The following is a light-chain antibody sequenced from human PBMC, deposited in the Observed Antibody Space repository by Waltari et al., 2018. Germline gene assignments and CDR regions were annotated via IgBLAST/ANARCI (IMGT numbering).Light chain of an antibody. CDR3: GSYRSGSTLV. Sequence: QSALTQPASVSGSPGQSTPISCTGTSTDTRGHTHVSWYQQHPGKAPKIIIYNVHNRPSGVSDRFSGSKSGNTASLTISGLQAEDEADYYCGSYRSGSTLVFGGGTRLTVL. CDR2: NVH. V-gene: IGLV2-14*03. J-gene: IGLJ2*01. CDR1: STDTRGHTH.